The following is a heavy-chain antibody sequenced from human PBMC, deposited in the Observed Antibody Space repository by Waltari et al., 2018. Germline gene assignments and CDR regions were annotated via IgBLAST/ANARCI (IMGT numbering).Heavy chain of an antibody. D-gene: IGHD3-16*01. CDR2: IYYSGST. J-gene: IGHJ4*02. CDR1: GGSISSHY. Sequence: QVQLQESGPGLVKPSETLSLTCTVSGGSISSHYWSWIRQPPGKGLEWIGYIYYSGSTNYDPSLKSRVTISVDTSKNQFSLKLSSVTAADTAVYYCARMGVPAVTSEYYFDYWGQGTLVTVSS. V-gene: IGHV4-59*11. CDR3: ARMGVPAVTSEYYFDY.